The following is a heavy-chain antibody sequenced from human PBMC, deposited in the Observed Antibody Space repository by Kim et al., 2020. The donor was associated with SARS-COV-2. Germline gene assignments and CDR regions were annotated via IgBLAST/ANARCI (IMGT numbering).Heavy chain of an antibody. V-gene: IGHV3-33*06. CDR2: IWYDGSNK. CDR1: GFTFSSYA. D-gene: IGHD1-26*01. Sequence: GGSLRLSCAASGFTFSSYAMHWVRQAPGKGLEWVAVIWYDGSNKYYADSVKGRFTISRDNSKNTLYLQMNSLRAEDTAGYYCAKDRLILLEKYYAPEYYYYYGMDVWGQGTTVTVSS. CDR3: AKDRLILLEKYYAPEYYYYYGMDV. J-gene: IGHJ6*02.